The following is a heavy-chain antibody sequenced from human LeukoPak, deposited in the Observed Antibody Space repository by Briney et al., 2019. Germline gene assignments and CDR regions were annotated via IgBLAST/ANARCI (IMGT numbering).Heavy chain of an antibody. CDR3: AREVRGVLNYYFDY. Sequence: PSQTLSLTCTVSGGSISSGGYYWSWIRQHPGKGLEWIGYIYYSGSTYYNPSLKSRVTISVDTSKNQFSLKLSSVTAADTVVYYCAREVRGVLNYYFDYWGQGTLVTVSS. J-gene: IGHJ4*02. V-gene: IGHV4-31*03. CDR1: GGSISSGGYY. CDR2: IYYSGST. D-gene: IGHD3-10*01.